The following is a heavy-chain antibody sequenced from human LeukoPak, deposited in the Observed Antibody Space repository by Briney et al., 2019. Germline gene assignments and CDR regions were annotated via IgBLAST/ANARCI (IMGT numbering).Heavy chain of an antibody. CDR1: GGSISSGSYY. CDR2: IYTSGST. J-gene: IGHJ6*03. Sequence: ASETLSLTCTVSGGSISSGSYYWSWIRQPAGKGLEWIGRIYTSGSTTYNSSLKSRVTISLDTSKNHFSLKLSSVTAADTAVYYCARGGKGPVSYYYYMDVWGKGTTVTVSS. D-gene: IGHD1-14*01. V-gene: IGHV4-61*02. CDR3: ARGGKGPVSYYYYMDV.